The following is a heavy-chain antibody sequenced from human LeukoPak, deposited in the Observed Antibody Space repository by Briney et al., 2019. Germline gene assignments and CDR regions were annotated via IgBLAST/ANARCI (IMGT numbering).Heavy chain of an antibody. D-gene: IGHD3-10*01. CDR2: IYYSGST. V-gene: IGHV4-59*01. CDR3: ARDKLITMVRGVNLHYYYGMDV. Sequence: PSETLSLTCTVSGGSISSYYWSWIRQPPGKGQEWIGYIYYSGSTNYNPSLKSRVTISVDTSKNQFSLKLSSVTAADTAVYYCARDKLITMVRGVNLHYYYGMDVWGQGTTDTVSS. CDR1: GGSISSYY. J-gene: IGHJ6*02.